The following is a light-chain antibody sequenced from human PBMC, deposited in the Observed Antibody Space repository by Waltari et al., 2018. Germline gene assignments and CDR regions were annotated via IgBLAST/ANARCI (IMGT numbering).Light chain of an antibody. CDR2: DAS. Sequence: DIQMTHSPSSLSPSVGARVTSTCQASQDISNYLNWYQQKPGKAPKLLIYDASNLETGVPSRFSGSGSGTEFTFTISSLQPEDIATYYCQQYDNLPWTFGQGTKVEIK. CDR1: QDISNY. J-gene: IGKJ1*01. CDR3: QQYDNLPWT. V-gene: IGKV1-33*01.